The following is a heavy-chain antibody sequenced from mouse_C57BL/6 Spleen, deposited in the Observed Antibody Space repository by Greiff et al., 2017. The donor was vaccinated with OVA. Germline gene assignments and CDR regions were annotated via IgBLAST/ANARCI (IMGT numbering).Heavy chain of an antibody. CDR1: GYTFTSYW. CDR2: IDPSDSYT. Sequence: QVQLQQPGAELVMPGASVKLSCKASGYTFTSYWMHWVKQRPGQGLEWIGEIDPSDSYTNYNQKFKGKSTLTVDKSSSTAYMQLSSLTSEDSAVYYCARELPRGDWGQGTTRTVSS. D-gene: IGHD1-1*01. V-gene: IGHV1-69*01. J-gene: IGHJ2*01. CDR3: ARELPRGD.